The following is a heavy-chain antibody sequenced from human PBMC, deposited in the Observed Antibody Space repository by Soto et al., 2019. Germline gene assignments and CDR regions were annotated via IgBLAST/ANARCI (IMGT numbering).Heavy chain of an antibody. V-gene: IGHV1-18*01. Sequence: ASVKVSCKASGHTFSNYGISWVRQAPGQGLEWMGGISGDNGDTSFAQKVQGRVSLTTDTSTSTAYMEVRSLTSDDTAVYYCLTVAARGGGSKCYSSTGMEVWGQGTTVTVSS. CDR3: LTVAARGGGSKCYSSTGMEV. CDR1: GHTFSNYG. CDR2: ISGDNGDT. D-gene: IGHD2-21*01. J-gene: IGHJ6*02.